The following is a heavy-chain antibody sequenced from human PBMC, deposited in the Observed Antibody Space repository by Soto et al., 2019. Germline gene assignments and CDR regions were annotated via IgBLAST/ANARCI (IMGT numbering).Heavy chain of an antibody. J-gene: IGHJ4*02. Sequence: SVKVSCKASGGTFSSYAISWVRQAPGQGLEWMGGIIPIFGTANYAQKFQGRVTMTRDTSTSTVYMELSSLRSEDTAVYYCARDFGPGVLYYFDYWGQGTLVTVSS. CDR1: GGTFSSYA. CDR3: ARDFGPGVLYYFDY. D-gene: IGHD2-8*02. CDR2: IIPIFGTA. V-gene: IGHV1-69*05.